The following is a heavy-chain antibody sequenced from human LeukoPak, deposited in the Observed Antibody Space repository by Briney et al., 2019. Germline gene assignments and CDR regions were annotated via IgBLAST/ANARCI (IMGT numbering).Heavy chain of an antibody. Sequence: GGSLRLPCAASGFTFNDYAMPWFRQPPGKARAWVSGISWNSGSIGYADSVKGRFTISRDNAKNSLYLQMNSLRAEDTALYYCAEDIGKWELIDYWGQGTLVTVSS. CDR1: GFTFNDYA. J-gene: IGHJ4*02. CDR3: AEDIGKWELIDY. D-gene: IGHD1-26*01. V-gene: IGHV3-9*01. CDR2: ISWNSGSI.